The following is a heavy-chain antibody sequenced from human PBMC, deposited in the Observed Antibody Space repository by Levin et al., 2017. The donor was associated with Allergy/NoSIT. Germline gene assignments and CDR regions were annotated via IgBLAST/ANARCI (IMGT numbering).Heavy chain of an antibody. CDR1: GFTFSSYA. V-gene: IGHV3-30*04. CDR2: ISYDGSNK. D-gene: IGHD6-13*01. Sequence: AGGSLRLSCAASGFTFSSYAMHWVRQAPGKGLEWVAVISYDGSNKYYADSVKGRFTISRDNSKNTLYLQMNSLRAEDTAVYYCARDGIAAAGTWWGGLGYSQNNWFDPWGQGTLVTVSS. CDR3: ARDGIAAAGTWWGGLGYSQNNWFDP. J-gene: IGHJ5*02.